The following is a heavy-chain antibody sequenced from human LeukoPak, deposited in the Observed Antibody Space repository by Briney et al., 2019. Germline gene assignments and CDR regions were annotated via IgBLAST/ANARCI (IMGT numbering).Heavy chain of an antibody. CDR2: INHSGST. V-gene: IGHV4-34*01. CDR1: GGSFIGYY. CDR3: ARGVGATGLVY. J-gene: IGHJ4*02. Sequence: SETLSLTCAVYGGSFIGYYWSWIRQPPGKGLEWIGEINHSGSTNYNPSLKTRVTISVDTSKNQFSLKLSSVTAADTAVYYCARGVGATGLVYWGQGTLVTVSS. D-gene: IGHD1-26*01.